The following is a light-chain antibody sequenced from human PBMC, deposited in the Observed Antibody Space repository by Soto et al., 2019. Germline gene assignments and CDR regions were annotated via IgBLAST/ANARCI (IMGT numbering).Light chain of an antibody. Sequence: VLTQSPGTLSLSPGGSATLSCRASQNINNNYLAWYQHKPGQAPRLLMYDASLRATGVPDRFSGSGSGTDFTLTITRLEPDDSAVYYCQQQGISHITFGQGTRLEIK. CDR1: QNINNNY. V-gene: IGKV3-20*01. CDR3: QQQGISHIT. J-gene: IGKJ5*01. CDR2: DAS.